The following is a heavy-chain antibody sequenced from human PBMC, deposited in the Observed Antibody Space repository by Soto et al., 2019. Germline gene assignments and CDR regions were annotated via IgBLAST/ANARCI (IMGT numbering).Heavy chain of an antibody. CDR1: GFTFSSYA. CDR3: ARDGYMGGIAVAGPKWWFDP. Sequence: QVQLVESGGGVVQPGRSLRLSCAASGFTFSSYAMHWVRQAPGKGLEWVAVISYDGSNKYYADPVKGRFTISRDNSKNTLYLQINSLRAEDTAVYYCARDGYMGGIAVAGPKWWFDPWGQGTRVTVSS. V-gene: IGHV3-30-3*01. J-gene: IGHJ5*02. D-gene: IGHD6-19*01. CDR2: ISYDGSNK.